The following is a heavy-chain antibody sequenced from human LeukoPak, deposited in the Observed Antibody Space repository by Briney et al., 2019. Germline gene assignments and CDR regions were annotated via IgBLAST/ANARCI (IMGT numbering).Heavy chain of an antibody. CDR2: IKQDGSEK. Sequence: GGSLRLSCAASGFTFSSYWMSWVRQAPGKGLEWVANIKQDGSEKYYVDSVKGRFTISRDNAKNSLYLQMNSLRAEDTAVYYCARLRYCGGDCYSGYFDYWGQGTLVTVSS. V-gene: IGHV3-7*01. CDR1: GFTFSSYW. D-gene: IGHD2-21*02. J-gene: IGHJ4*02. CDR3: ARLRYCGGDCYSGYFDY.